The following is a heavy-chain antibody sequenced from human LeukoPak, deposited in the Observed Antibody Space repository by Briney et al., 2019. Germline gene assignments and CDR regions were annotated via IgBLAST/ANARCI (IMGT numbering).Heavy chain of an antibody. CDR3: ARGLSVLRFLEWFTDY. CDR2: INPNSGGT. Sequence: ASVKVSCKASGYTFTGYYMHWVRQAPGHGLEWMGWINPNSGGTNYAQKFQGRVTMTRDTSISTAYMELSRLRSDDTAVYYCARGLSVLRFLEWFTDYWGQGTLVTVSS. V-gene: IGHV1-2*02. J-gene: IGHJ4*02. CDR1: GYTFTGYY. D-gene: IGHD3-3*01.